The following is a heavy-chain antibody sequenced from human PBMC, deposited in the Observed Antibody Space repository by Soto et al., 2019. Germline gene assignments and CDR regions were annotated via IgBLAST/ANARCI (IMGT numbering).Heavy chain of an antibody. Sequence: QVQLVESGGGVVQPGRSLRLSCAASGFTFSSYAMHWVRQAPGKGLEWVAVISYDGSNKYYADSVKGRFTISRDNSKNTLYLQMNSLRAEDTAVYYCAREVKIVVAIDYWGQGTLVTVSS. D-gene: IGHD3-22*01. CDR1: GFTFSSYA. CDR3: AREVKIVVAIDY. J-gene: IGHJ4*02. CDR2: ISYDGSNK. V-gene: IGHV3-30-3*01.